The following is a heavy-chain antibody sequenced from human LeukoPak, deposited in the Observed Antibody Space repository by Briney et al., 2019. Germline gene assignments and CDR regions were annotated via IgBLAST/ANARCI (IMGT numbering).Heavy chain of an antibody. CDR1: GYTFTRYG. D-gene: IGHD3-16*01. CDR3: ARELTREKSYGYDASDL. CDR2: INPDNRNI. Sequence: GASVKVSCKTSGYTFTRYGISWFRQAPGQGLEWMGWINPDNRNIKYVDKSQDRVTMTTDTSTATANLELRSLTSDDTAVYYCARELTREKSYGYDASDLWGQGTTVTVSS. J-gene: IGHJ3*01. V-gene: IGHV1-18*01.